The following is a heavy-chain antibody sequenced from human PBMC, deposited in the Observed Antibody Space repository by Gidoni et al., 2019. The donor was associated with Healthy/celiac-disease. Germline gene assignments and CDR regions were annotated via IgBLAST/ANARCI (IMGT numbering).Heavy chain of an antibody. CDR1: GVTFSSNG. V-gene: IGHV3-33*01. J-gene: IGHJ4*02. CDR2: IWYDGSNK. Sequence: QVWLVDSGGGVVQPGRSVGRSCAAVGVTFSSNGMHWVRQAPGKGLEWVAVIWYDGSNKYYAVSVKGRFTISRDNSKNTLELKMNSLRAEDTAVYYCARERGRDTFCDYWGQGSLVTVSS. CDR3: ARERGRDTFCDY. D-gene: IGHD2-15*01.